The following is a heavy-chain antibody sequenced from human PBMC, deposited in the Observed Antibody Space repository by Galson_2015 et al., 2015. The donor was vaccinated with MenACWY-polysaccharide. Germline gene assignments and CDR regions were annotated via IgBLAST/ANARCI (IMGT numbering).Heavy chain of an antibody. D-gene: IGHD6-6*01. Sequence: SLRLSCAASGFTFSSCGMHWVRQAPGKGLEWVAFIRYDGSNKYYADSVKGRFTISRDNSKNSLYLQMNSLRAEDTAVYYCAKKPSSSRYYLDYWGQGTLVTVSS. J-gene: IGHJ4*02. CDR2: IRYDGSNK. V-gene: IGHV3-30*02. CDR1: GFTFSSCG. CDR3: AKKPSSSRYYLDY.